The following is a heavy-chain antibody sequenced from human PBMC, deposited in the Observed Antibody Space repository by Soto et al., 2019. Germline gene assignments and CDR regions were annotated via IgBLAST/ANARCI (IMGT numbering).Heavy chain of an antibody. Sequence: SETLSLTCTVSGGSISSYYWSWLRQPPGNGLELIGYSYSSGSTNYNPSLKSRVSISLDTSKNQFSLKLTSVTAADTAVYYCTRGSHFYYFDYWGHGTLVTVSS. V-gene: IGHV4-59*01. CDR3: TRGSHFYYFDY. CDR2: SYSSGST. D-gene: IGHD3-10*01. CDR1: GGSISSYY. J-gene: IGHJ4*01.